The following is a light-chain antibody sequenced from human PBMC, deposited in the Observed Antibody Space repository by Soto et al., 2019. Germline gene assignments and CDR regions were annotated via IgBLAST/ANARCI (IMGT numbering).Light chain of an antibody. CDR1: HSVNSH. Sequence: MMMTQSPATLSVSPGERVTLSCRTSHSVNSHVAWYQQKPGQAPRLLLYGASTRATGIPVRFSGSGFGTEFTLTITSLQSEDFAVYWCQQYNNWPLTFGPGTRLEIK. CDR2: GAS. CDR3: QQYNNWPLT. V-gene: IGKV3-15*01. J-gene: IGKJ5*01.